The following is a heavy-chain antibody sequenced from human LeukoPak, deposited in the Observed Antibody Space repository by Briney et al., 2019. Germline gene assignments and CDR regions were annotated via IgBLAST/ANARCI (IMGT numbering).Heavy chain of an antibody. CDR1: GGSISSYY. CDR3: ARDSGYSYGTNAFDI. Sequence: SETLSLTCTVSGGSISSYYWSWIRQPPGKGLEWIGYIYDSGSTYYNPSLKSRVTISVDRSKNQFSLQLSSVTAADTAVYYCARDSGYSYGTNAFDIWGQGTMVTVSS. D-gene: IGHD5-18*01. J-gene: IGHJ3*02. V-gene: IGHV4-59*12. CDR2: IYDSGST.